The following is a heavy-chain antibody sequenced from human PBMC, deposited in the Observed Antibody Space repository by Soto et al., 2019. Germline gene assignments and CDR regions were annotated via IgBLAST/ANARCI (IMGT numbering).Heavy chain of an antibody. J-gene: IGHJ4*02. V-gene: IGHV3-72*01. CDR3: VRLTNYAPDH. Sequence: GGSLRLSCVGSGFTVSDHYMDWVRQAPGKGLEWVGRIRNRANSYTTEYAASVKGRFTVSGDESQNLISLQMSSLRIEDTAVYFCVRLTNYAPDHWGQGTLVTVSS. D-gene: IGHD2-2*01. CDR2: IRNRANSYTT. CDR1: GFTVSDHY.